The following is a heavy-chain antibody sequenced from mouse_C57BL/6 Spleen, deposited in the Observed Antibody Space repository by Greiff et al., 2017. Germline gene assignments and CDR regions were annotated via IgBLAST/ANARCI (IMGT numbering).Heavy chain of an antibody. CDR3: ARSATTVVATGFDY. J-gene: IGHJ2*01. V-gene: IGHV1-4*01. CDR2: INPSSGYT. CDR1: GYTFTSYT. Sequence: LQESGAELARPGASVKMSCKASGYTFTSYTMHWVKQRPGQGLEWIGYINPSSGYTKYNQKFKDKATLTADKSSSTAYMQLSSLTSEDSAVYYCARSATTVVATGFDYWGQGTTLTVSS. D-gene: IGHD1-1*01.